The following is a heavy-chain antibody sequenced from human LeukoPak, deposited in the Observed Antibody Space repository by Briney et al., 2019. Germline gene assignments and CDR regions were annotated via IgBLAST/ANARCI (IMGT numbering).Heavy chain of an antibody. D-gene: IGHD3-3*01. J-gene: IGHJ4*02. CDR2: ISYEGGKK. CDR1: GFTFSRYG. V-gene: IGHV3-30*18. Sequence: PGGSLRLSCAASGFTFSRYGMHWVRQAPGKGREWVAVISYEGGKKYYVDSVKGRFTISRDNSKNTLYLQMDSLRAEDTAVYYCAKGPSLYDDHLRGDSYFDYWGQGTLVTVSS. CDR3: AKGPSLYDDHLRGDSYFDY.